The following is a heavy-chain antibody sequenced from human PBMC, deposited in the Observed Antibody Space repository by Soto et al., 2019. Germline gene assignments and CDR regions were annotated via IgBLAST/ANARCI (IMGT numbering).Heavy chain of an antibody. CDR1: GFTFSNYA. V-gene: IGHV3-23*01. J-gene: IGHJ4*02. CDR2: ISGSGYSP. CDR3: AKGRVLVVTANDFDC. Sequence: EVQLLESGGDLVQPGGSLRLSCAASGFTFSNYAMSWVRQAPGKGLEWVSAISGSGYSPYYADSVKGRFTISRDNSKNTLYLQLNSLRAEVTAFYHCAKGRVLVVTANDFDCWGQATLVTVSS. D-gene: IGHD2-21*02.